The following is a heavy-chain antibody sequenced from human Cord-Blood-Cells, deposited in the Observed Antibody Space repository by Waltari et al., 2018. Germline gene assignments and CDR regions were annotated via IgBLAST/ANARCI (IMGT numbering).Heavy chain of an antibody. V-gene: IGHV3-30-3*01. Sequence: QVQLVESGGGVVQPGRSLRLSCAASGFTFSSYAMHWVRQAPGKGVEWVAVISYDGSNKYYADSVKGRFTISRDNSKNTLYLQMNSLRAEDTAVYYCARDKNSGSYFDYWGQGTLVTVSS. D-gene: IGHD1-26*01. CDR2: ISYDGSNK. CDR3: ARDKNSGSYFDY. J-gene: IGHJ4*02. CDR1: GFTFSSYA.